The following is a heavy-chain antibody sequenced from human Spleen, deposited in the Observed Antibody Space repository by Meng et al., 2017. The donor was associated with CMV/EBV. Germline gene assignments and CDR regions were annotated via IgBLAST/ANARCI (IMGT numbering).Heavy chain of an antibody. J-gene: IGHJ5*02. CDR2: ISSSSSTI. CDR1: GFTFSSYS. Sequence: GESLKISCAASGFTFSSYSMNWVRQAPGKGLEWVSYISSSSSTIYYADSVKGRFTISRDNAKNSLYLQMNSLRAEDTAVYYCARDSPYDFWVLDPWGQGTLVTVSS. D-gene: IGHD3-3*01. V-gene: IGHV3-48*04. CDR3: ARDSPYDFWVLDP.